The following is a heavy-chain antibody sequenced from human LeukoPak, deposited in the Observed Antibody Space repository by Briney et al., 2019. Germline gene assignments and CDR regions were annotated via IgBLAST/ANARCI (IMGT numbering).Heavy chain of an antibody. CDR2: ISSSSSYI. V-gene: IGHV3-21*01. D-gene: IGHD3-3*01. Sequence: PGGSLRLSCAASGFTFSSYSMNWVRQAPVKGLEWVSSISSSSSYIYYADSVKGRFTISRDNAKNSLYLQMNSLRAEDTAVYYCARGLLYYDFLVVTQADDYWGQGTLVTVSS. J-gene: IGHJ4*02. CDR3: ARGLLYYDFLVVTQADDY. CDR1: GFTFSSYS.